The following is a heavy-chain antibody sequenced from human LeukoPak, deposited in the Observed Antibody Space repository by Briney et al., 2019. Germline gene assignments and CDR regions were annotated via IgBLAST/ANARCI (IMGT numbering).Heavy chain of an antibody. D-gene: IGHD6-19*01. CDR1: GGTFSSYA. V-gene: IGHV1-69*13. Sequence: ASVKVSCKASGGTFSSYAISWVRQAPGQGLEWMGGIIPIFGTANHAQKFQGRVTITADESTSTAYMELSSLRSEDTAVYYCATPIAVAGIFDYWGQGTLVTVSS. CDR3: ATPIAVAGIFDY. CDR2: IIPIFGTA. J-gene: IGHJ4*02.